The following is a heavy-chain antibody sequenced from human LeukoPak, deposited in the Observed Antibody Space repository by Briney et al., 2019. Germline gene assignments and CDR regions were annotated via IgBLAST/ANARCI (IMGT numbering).Heavy chain of an antibody. CDR1: GLTFSSYA. CDR3: AKDAARYSGYDLGDY. D-gene: IGHD5-12*01. V-gene: IGHV3-23*01. CDR2: ISGSGGST. Sequence: GGSLRLSCAASGLTFSSYAMGWVRHAPGKGLEWVSSISGSGGSTYYADSVKGRFTISRDNSKNTLYLQMNSLRAEDTAVYYCAKDAARYSGYDLGDYWGQGTLVTVSS. J-gene: IGHJ4*02.